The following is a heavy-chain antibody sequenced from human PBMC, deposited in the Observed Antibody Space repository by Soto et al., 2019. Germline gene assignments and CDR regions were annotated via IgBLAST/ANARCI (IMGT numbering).Heavy chain of an antibody. D-gene: IGHD7-27*01. V-gene: IGHV3-30-3*01. CDR3: AWGRHGLNY. Sequence: QVQLLESGGGVVQPGRSLRLSCAASGFTFSSYAMHWVRQPPGKGLEWVAVVSNDGRNKFYADSVRGRFTVSRDNSKNTLYLDMDSQGLEDTAAFYCAWGRHGLNYWGQGSVV. CDR1: GFTFSSYA. CDR2: VSNDGRNK. J-gene: IGHJ4*02.